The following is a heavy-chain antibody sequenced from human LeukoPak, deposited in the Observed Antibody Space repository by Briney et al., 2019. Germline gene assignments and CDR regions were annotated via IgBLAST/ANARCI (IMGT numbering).Heavy chain of an antibody. Sequence: SETLSLTCTVSGGSISSYYWSWIRQPAGKGLEWIGRIYTSGSTNYNPSLKSRVTMSVDTSKKQFSLKLSSVTAADTAVYYCARAGYYYATREYYFDYWGQGTLVTVSS. CDR2: IYTSGST. V-gene: IGHV4-4*07. D-gene: IGHD3-10*01. CDR3: ARAGYYYATREYYFDY. J-gene: IGHJ4*02. CDR1: GGSISSYY.